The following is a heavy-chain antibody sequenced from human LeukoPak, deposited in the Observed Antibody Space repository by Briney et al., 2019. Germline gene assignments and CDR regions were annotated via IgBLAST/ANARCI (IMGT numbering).Heavy chain of an antibody. D-gene: IGHD2-2*01. CDR1: GYTFTGYY. CDR3: ARDRKYQLLSDAFDI. J-gene: IGHJ3*02. Sequence: ASVKVSCKASGYTFTGYYMHWVRQAPGQGLEWMGWINPNSGGTNYAQKFQGRVTMTRDTSTSTAYMELSRLRSDDTAVYYCARDRKYQLLSDAFDIWGQGTMVTVSS. CDR2: INPNSGGT. V-gene: IGHV1-2*02.